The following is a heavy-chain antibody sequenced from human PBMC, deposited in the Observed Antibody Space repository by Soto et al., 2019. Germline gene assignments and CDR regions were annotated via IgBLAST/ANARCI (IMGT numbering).Heavy chain of an antibody. CDR1: GFTFSIYG. V-gene: IGHV3-21*06. CDR3: ARAPIDY. J-gene: IGHJ4*02. Sequence: GGSLRLSCVVSGFTFSIYGMNWVRQAPGKGLEWVSFISSTSSSIWYADSMKGRFTVSRDNAKNSLYLQINSLRAEDTAVYFCARAPIDYWGRGTLVTAPQ. CDR2: ISSTSSSI.